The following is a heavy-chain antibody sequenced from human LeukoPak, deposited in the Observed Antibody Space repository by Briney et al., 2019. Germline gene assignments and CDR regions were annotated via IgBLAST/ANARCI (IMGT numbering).Heavy chain of an antibody. J-gene: IGHJ4*02. CDR2: ISWDGGST. Sequence: GGSLRLSCAASGFTFDDYAMHWVRQAPGKGLEWVSLISWDGGSTYYADSVKGRFTISRDNSKSSLYLQMNSLRAEDTALYYCAKDISPLPGSGFDYWGQGTLVTVSS. CDR3: AKDISPLPGSGFDY. V-gene: IGHV3-43D*03. CDR1: GFTFDDYA. D-gene: IGHD2-15*01.